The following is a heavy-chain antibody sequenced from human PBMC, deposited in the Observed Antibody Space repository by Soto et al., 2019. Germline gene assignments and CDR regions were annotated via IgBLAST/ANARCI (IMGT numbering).Heavy chain of an antibody. V-gene: IGHV3-30-3*01. CDR2: ISYDGSNK. Sequence: QVQLVESGGGVVQPGRSLRLSCAASGFTVSTYAMHWVRQAPGKGLEWVAVISYDGSNKYYADSVKGRFTISRDNSKNTLYLQINSLRTEDTAVYYCARAGPSYHDIMSGYWYWGQGTLVIVSS. CDR1: GFTVSTYA. CDR3: ARAGPSYHDIMSGYWY. D-gene: IGHD3-9*01. J-gene: IGHJ4*02.